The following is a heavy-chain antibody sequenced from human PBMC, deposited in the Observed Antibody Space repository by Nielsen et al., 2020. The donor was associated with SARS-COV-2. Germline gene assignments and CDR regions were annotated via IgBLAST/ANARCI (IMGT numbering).Heavy chain of an antibody. V-gene: IGHV1-46*01. Sequence: SVKVSCKASGYTFTSYYMHWVRQAPGQGLEWMGIINPSGGSTSYAQKFQGRVTMTRDTSTSTVYMELSSLRSEDTAVYYCARDDYYYGSGSYQDSDYWGQGTLVTVSS. CDR2: INPSGGST. D-gene: IGHD3-10*01. CDR3: ARDDYYYGSGSYQDSDY. CDR1: GYTFTSYY. J-gene: IGHJ4*02.